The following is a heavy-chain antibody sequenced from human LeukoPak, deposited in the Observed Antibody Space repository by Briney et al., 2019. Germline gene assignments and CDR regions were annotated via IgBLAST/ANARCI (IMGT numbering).Heavy chain of an antibody. CDR3: ARADRLHGGPYLIGP. V-gene: IGHV1-2*02. D-gene: IGHD2-21*01. CDR1: GYTFTDYY. CDR2: INPNSGGT. J-gene: IGHJ5*02. Sequence: ASVKVSCKTPGYTFTDYYMHWVRQAPGQGLEWMGWINPNSGGTSSAQKFQGRVTMTRDTSITTVYMEVSWLTSDDTAIYYCARADRLHGGPYLIGPWGQGTLVTVSS.